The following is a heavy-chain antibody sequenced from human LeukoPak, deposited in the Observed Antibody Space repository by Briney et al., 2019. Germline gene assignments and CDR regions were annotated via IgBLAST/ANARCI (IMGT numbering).Heavy chain of an antibody. CDR2: INHSGTT. CDR3: ARVPLRFLEPFDN. CDR1: GGSFKDNY. J-gene: IGHJ4*02. Sequence: SETLSLTCAVYGGSFKDNYWSWIRQPPGKGLEWIGEINHSGTTNYNPSLKSRVTMSLDTSKNQLSLNLNSVTAADTAVYYCARVPLRFLEPFDNWGQGTLVTVSS. V-gene: IGHV4-34*01. D-gene: IGHD3-3*01.